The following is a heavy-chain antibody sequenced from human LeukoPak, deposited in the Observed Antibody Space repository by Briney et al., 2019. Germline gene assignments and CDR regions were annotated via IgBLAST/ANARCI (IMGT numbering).Heavy chain of an antibody. CDR2: INPNSGGT. CDR3: ARHYMVRGTQSRGKYNWFDP. J-gene: IGHJ5*02. Sequence: ASVKVSCKASGYTFTGYYMHWVRQAPGQGLEWMGWINPNSGGTNYAQKFQGRVTMTRDTSISTAYLQWSSLKASDTAMYYCARHYMVRGTQSRGKYNWFDPWGQGTLVTVSS. CDR1: GYTFTGYY. V-gene: IGHV1-2*02. D-gene: IGHD3-10*01.